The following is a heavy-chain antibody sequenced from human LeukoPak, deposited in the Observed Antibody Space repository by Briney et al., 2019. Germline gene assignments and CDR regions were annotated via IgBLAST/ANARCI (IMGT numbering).Heavy chain of an antibody. CDR3: ARVGDRGNYFDY. D-gene: IGHD1-26*01. CDR2: ISGSGGST. CDR1: GFTFSSYA. J-gene: IGHJ4*02. Sequence: PGGSLRLSCAASGFTFSSYAMSWVRQAPGKGLEWVSAISGSGGSTYYADSVKGRFTISRDNSKNTLYLQMNSLRAEDTAVYYCARVGDRGNYFDYWGQGTLVTVSS. V-gene: IGHV3-23*01.